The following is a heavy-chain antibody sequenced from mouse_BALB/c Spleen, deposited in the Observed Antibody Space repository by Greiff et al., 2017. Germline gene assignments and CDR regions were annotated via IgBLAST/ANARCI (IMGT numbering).Heavy chain of an antibody. CDR3: ARRGGDSYAMDY. CDR1: GFTFSSFG. Sequence: EVKLVESGGGLVQPGGSRKLSCAASGFTFSSFGMHWVRQAPEKGLEWVAYISSGSSTTYYADTVKGRFTISRDNPKNTLFLQMTSLRSEDTAVYYCARRGGDSYAMDYWGQGTSVTVSS. J-gene: IGHJ4*01. CDR2: ISSGSSTT. V-gene: IGHV5-17*02. D-gene: IGHD2-13*01.